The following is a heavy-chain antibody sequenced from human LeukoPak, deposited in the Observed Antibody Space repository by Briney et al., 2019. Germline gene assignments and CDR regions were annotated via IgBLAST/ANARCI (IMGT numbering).Heavy chain of an antibody. J-gene: IGHJ6*03. Sequence: GSLRLSCAASAFTFSSYAMSWVRQAPGKGLEWVSAISGSGGSTYYADSVKGRFTISRDNSKNTLYLQMNSLRAEDTAVYYCAKGGLGYCSSTSCSEIGYYYYYYMDVWGKGTTVTVSS. CDR2: ISGSGGST. D-gene: IGHD2-2*01. CDR3: AKGGLGYCSSTSCSEIGYYYYYYMDV. CDR1: AFTFSSYA. V-gene: IGHV3-23*01.